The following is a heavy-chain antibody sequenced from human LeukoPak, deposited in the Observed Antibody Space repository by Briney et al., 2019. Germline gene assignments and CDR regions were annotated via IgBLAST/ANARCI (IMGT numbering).Heavy chain of an antibody. CDR1: GFTFSSYG. Sequence: GRSLRLSCAASGFTFSSYGMHWVRQAPGKGLEWVAVISYDGSNKYYADSVKGRFTISRDNSKNTLYLQMNSLRAEDTAVYYCAKDCGYSGRHYDYWGQGTLVTVSS. CDR3: AKDCGYSGRHYDY. CDR2: ISYDGSNK. J-gene: IGHJ4*02. V-gene: IGHV3-30*18. D-gene: IGHD5-12*01.